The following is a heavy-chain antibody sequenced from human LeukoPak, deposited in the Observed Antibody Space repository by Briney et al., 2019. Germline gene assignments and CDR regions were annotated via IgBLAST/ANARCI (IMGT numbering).Heavy chain of an antibody. CDR2: ISWNSGSI. J-gene: IGHJ3*02. Sequence: GGSLRLSCAASGFTFDDYAMHWVRQAPGKGLEWVSGISWNSGSIGYADSVKGRFTISRDNAKNSLYLQMNSLRAEDTALYYCAKGGSSGYYPKNDAFDIWGQGTMVTVSS. CDR3: AKGGSSGYYPKNDAFDI. CDR1: GFTFDDYA. V-gene: IGHV3-9*01. D-gene: IGHD3-22*01.